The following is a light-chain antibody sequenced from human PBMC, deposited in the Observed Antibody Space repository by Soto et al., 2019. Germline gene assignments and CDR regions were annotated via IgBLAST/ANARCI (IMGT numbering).Light chain of an antibody. Sequence: QSVLTQPPSASGTPGQRVTISCSGSTSNVGSNTVNWYQQLPGTAPKLLIYSNNQRPSGVPDRFSGSKSGTSASLAISGLQSEDEADYCCAAWDDSLSGYVFGTGTKVTVL. J-gene: IGLJ1*01. CDR1: TSNVGSNT. CDR3: AAWDDSLSGYV. V-gene: IGLV1-44*01. CDR2: SNN.